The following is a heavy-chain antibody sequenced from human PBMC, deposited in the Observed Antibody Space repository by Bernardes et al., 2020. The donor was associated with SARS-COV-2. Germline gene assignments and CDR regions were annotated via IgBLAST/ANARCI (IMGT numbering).Heavy chain of an antibody. D-gene: IGHD3-10*01. Sequence: QTLSLTCTVSGDSIPNYYWSWIRQAPGKGLEWIAYMYHTGSTHYNPSLKSRLTTSVETSKNQFSLKLSSVTAADTAVYYCARVFLRGVNPWFDTWGQGTLVTVSS. CDR3: ARVFLRGVNPWFDT. CDR1: GDSIPNYY. CDR2: MYHTGST. V-gene: IGHV4-59*01. J-gene: IGHJ5*02.